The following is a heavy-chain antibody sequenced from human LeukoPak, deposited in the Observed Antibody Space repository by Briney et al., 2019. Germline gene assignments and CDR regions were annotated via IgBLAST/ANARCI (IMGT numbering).Heavy chain of an antibody. J-gene: IGHJ4*02. D-gene: IGHD3-3*01. Sequence: SETLSLTCTVSGGSISSYYWSWIRQPPGKGLEWIGYIYYSGSTNYNPSLKSRVTISVDTSKNQFSLKLSSVTAADTAVYYCASIPYDFWSGYSTRGDYWGQGTLVTVSS. CDR3: ASIPYDFWSGYSTRGDY. CDR1: GGSISSYY. CDR2: IYYSGST. V-gene: IGHV4-59*01.